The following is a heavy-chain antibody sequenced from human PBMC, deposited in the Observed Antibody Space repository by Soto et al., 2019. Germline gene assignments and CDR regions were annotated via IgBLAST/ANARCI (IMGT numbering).Heavy chain of an antibody. Sequence: GESLKISCKGSGYSFTSYWISWVRQMPGKGLEWMGRIDPSDSYTNYSPSFQGHVTISADKSISTAYLQWSSLKASDTAMYYCARQIISANYYHYYRLAFCGQGSSVPGSS. CDR2: IDPSDSYT. V-gene: IGHV5-10-1*01. CDR3: ARQIISANYYHYYRLAF. D-gene: IGHD3-10*01. CDR1: GYSFTSYW. J-gene: IGHJ6*02.